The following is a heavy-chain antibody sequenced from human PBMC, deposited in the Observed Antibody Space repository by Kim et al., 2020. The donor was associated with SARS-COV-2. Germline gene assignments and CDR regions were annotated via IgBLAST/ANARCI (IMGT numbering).Heavy chain of an antibody. CDR1: GGSISSSTYD. CDR2: IYYVGST. Sequence: SETLSLTCTVSGGSISSSTYDWGWIRQPPGKGLEWIGSIYYVGSTYYNPSLKSRVTMSVDTSKNQFSVRLSSVTAADTAVYYCVRLGTTGSFNYYYAMDV. D-gene: IGHD1-1*01. V-gene: IGHV4-39*01. J-gene: IGHJ6*01. CDR3: VRLGTTGSFNYYYAMDV.